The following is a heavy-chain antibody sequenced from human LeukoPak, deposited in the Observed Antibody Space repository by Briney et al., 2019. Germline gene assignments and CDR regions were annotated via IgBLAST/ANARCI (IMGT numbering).Heavy chain of an antibody. Sequence: GASVKVSCTASGGTFSSYAISWVRQAPGQGLEWMGGIIPIFGTANYAQKFQGRVTITADESTSTAYMELSSLRSEDTAVYYCAITYCGGDCYPRVDAFDIWGQGTMVTVSS. CDR2: IIPIFGTA. CDR3: AITYCGGDCYPRVDAFDI. CDR1: GGTFSSYA. J-gene: IGHJ3*02. V-gene: IGHV1-69*13. D-gene: IGHD2-21*02.